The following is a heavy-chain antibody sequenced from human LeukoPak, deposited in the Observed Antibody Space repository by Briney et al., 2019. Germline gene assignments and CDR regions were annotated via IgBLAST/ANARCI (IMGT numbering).Heavy chain of an antibody. J-gene: IGHJ4*02. CDR1: GYSFTSYW. CDR2: IYPGDSDT. Sequence: GESLKISCKGSGYSFTSYWIGWVRQVPGKGLEWMGIIYPGDSDTRYSPSFQGQVTISADKSISTAYLQWSSLKASDTAMYYCASTYYYDSSGYSPFDYWGQGTLVTVCS. CDR3: ASTYYYDSSGYSPFDY. V-gene: IGHV5-51*01. D-gene: IGHD3-22*01.